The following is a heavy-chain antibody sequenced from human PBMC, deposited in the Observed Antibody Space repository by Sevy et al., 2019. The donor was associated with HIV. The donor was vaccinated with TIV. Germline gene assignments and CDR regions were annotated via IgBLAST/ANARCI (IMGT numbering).Heavy chain of an antibody. CDR3: VSAHSIFAAADKYYYYYGMDV. CDR1: GGSISSSNW. V-gene: IGHV4-4*02. Sequence: SETLSLTCAVSGGSISSSNWWSWVRQPPGKGLEWIGEIYHSGSTNYNPSLKSRVTISVDKSKNQFSLKLSSVTAADTAVYYCVSAHSIFAAADKYYYYYGMDVWGQGTTVTVSS. D-gene: IGHD2-2*01. CDR2: IYHSGST. J-gene: IGHJ6*02.